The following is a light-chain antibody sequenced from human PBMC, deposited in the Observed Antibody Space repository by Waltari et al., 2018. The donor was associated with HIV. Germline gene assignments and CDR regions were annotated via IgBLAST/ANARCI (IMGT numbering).Light chain of an antibody. V-gene: IGKV1-16*01. CDR2: AAS. CDR3: EQYNSYPIT. Sequence: DIQMTQSPSSLSASIGDRVTITCRASQGIGNYLAWFQQRPGKAPQSLVYAASTLQTGGPLRFRGRGSGTDFTLTISILQPEDFAIYYCEQYNSYPITFGQGTRLEI. CDR1: QGIGNY. J-gene: IGKJ5*01.